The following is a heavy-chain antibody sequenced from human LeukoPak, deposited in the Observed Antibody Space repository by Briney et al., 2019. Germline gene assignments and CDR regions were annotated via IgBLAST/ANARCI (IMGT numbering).Heavy chain of an antibody. CDR1: GGSISSGDYY. CDR3: ARGEVQIVVVPAATPHDATSLNYYYYGMDV. D-gene: IGHD2-2*01. CDR2: IYCSGST. Sequence: SETLSLTCTVSGGSISSGDYYWSWIRQPPGKGLEWIGYIYCSGSTNYNPSLKSRVTISVGTSKNQFSLKLSSVTAADTAVYYCARGEVQIVVVPAATPHDATSLNYYYYGMDVWGQGTTVTVSS. J-gene: IGHJ6*02. V-gene: IGHV4-61*08.